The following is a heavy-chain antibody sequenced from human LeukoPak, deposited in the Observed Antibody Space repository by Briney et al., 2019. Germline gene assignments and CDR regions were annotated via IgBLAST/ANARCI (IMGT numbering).Heavy chain of an antibody. V-gene: IGHV1-46*01. D-gene: IGHD3-3*01. J-gene: IGHJ6*03. CDR2: INPSGGST. Sequence: VASVKVSCKASGYTFTSYYMHWVRQAPGQGLEWMGIINPSGGSTSYAQKFQGRVTMTRDMSTSTVYMELSSLRSEDTAVYYCARSGVGYYYYMDVWGKGTTVTVSS. CDR3: ARSGVGYYYYMDV. CDR1: GYTFTSYY.